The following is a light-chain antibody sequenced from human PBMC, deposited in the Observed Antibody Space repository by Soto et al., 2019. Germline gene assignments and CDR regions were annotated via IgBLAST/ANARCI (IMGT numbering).Light chain of an antibody. CDR3: CSYAGSYTWV. CDR1: SSDVGDYNY. CDR2: AVN. V-gene: IGLV2-11*01. J-gene: IGLJ3*02. Sequence: QSALTQPRSVSGSPGQSVTISCTGTSSDVGDYNYVSWYQQHPGKAPKLLIYAVNMRPSGVPDRFSGSKSGNTASLTISALQAEDEADYSCCSYAGSYTWVFGGGTKLTVL.